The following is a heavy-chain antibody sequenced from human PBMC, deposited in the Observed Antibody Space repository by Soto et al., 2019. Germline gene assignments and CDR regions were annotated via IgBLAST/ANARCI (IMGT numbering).Heavy chain of an antibody. D-gene: IGHD3-3*01. Sequence: PGGFLRLSCAASGFTFSSYAMSWVRQAPGKGLEWVSAISGSGGSTYYADSVKGRFTISRDNSKNTLYLQMNSLRAEDTAVYYCAKDYDFWSGSLYSFDYWGQGTLVTVSS. V-gene: IGHV3-23*01. J-gene: IGHJ4*02. CDR1: GFTFSSYA. CDR3: AKDYDFWSGSLYSFDY. CDR2: ISGSGGST.